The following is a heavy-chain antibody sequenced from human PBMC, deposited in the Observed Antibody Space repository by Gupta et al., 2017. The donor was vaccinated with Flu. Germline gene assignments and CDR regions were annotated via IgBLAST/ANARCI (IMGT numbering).Heavy chain of an antibody. Sequence: QITLMESGPTLVKPTQTLTLTCTFSGFSFTSTGVSVGWVRQPPGQALECLAIIYWDDDKDYSPSLKSRVTINKGAANNQAVLTVNKMDQAESATYYCANKPPGTSALHSWGPGARVPVSS. V-gene: IGHV2-5*02. CDR1: GFSFTSTGVS. CDR2: IYWDDDK. J-gene: IGHJ4*02. D-gene: IGHD1-1*01. CDR3: ANKPPGTSALHS.